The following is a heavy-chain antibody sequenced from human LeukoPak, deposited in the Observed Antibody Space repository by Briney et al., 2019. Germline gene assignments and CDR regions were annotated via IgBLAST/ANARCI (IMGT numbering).Heavy chain of an antibody. CDR3: ARLFGTDFWSGYSTHFDY. D-gene: IGHD3-3*01. Sequence: GGSLRLSCEASGFSFTNYWMSWVRQAPWKVLEWVASMKQDGSQIYYVDSVKGRFTISRDNAKSSLFLQMNSLRAEDTAVYVYARLFGTDFWSGYSTHFDYCGQGTLVTVSS. V-gene: IGHV3-7*01. CDR1: GFSFTNYW. J-gene: IGHJ4*02. CDR2: MKQDGSQI.